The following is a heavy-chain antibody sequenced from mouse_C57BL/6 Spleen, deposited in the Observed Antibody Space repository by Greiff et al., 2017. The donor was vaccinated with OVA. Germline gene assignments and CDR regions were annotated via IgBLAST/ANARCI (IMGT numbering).Heavy chain of an antibody. CDR2: IDPANGNT. CDR3: ARNIYYDYDEYYFDY. V-gene: IGHV14-3*01. Sequence: VQLKQSVAELVRPGASVKLSCTASGFNIKNTYMHWVKQRPEQGLEWIGRIDPANGNTKYAPKFQGKATITADTSSNTAYLQLSSLTSEDTAIYYCARNIYYDYDEYYFDYWGQGTTLTVSS. D-gene: IGHD2-4*01. J-gene: IGHJ2*01. CDR1: GFNIKNTY.